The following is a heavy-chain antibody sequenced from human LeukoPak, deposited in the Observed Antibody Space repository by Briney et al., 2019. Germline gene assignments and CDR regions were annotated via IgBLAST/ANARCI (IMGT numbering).Heavy chain of an antibody. CDR3: ARVQLEREDAFDI. D-gene: IGHD1-1*01. CDR2: IYYSGST. J-gene: IGHJ3*02. CDR1: GGSISSYY. Sequence: PSETLSLTCTVSGGSISSYYWSWIRQPPGKGLEWIGYIYYSGSTNYNPSLKSRVTISVDTSKNQFSLKLSSVTAADTAVYYCARVQLEREDAFDIWGQGTMVTVSS. V-gene: IGHV4-59*01.